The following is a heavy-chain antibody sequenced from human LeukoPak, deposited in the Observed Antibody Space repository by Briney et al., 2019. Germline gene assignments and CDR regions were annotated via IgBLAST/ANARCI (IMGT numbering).Heavy chain of an antibody. CDR3: ARDVHDPPQRVGVPNRAFDI. D-gene: IGHD3-16*01. J-gene: IGHJ3*02. CDR1: GYTFTSYG. Sequence: ASVKVSCKASGYTFTSYGISWVRQAPGQGFEWMGWISAYNGNTNYAQKLQGRVTMTTDTSTSTAYMELRSLRSDDTAVYYCARDVHDPPQRVGVPNRAFDIWGQGTMVTVSS. V-gene: IGHV1-18*01. CDR2: ISAYNGNT.